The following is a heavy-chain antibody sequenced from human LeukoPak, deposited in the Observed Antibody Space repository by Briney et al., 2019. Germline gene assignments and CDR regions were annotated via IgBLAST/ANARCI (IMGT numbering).Heavy chain of an antibody. Sequence: SETLSLTCTVSGGSISSGDYYWSWIRQHPGKGLEWIGYIYYSGATYYNPSLRIRITMSVDTSKNQFSLKLRSVTAADTAVYYGARGSDFGGGGDQTFWSDPGGQGTLV. V-gene: IGHV4-31*03. CDR3: ARGSDFGGGGDQTFWSDP. J-gene: IGHJ5*02. CDR2: IYYSGAT. D-gene: IGHD3-16*01. CDR1: GGSISSGDYY.